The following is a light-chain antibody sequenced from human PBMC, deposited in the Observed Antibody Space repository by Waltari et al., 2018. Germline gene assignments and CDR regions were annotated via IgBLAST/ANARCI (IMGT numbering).Light chain of an antibody. V-gene: IGKV1-39*01. CDR2: AAS. CDR3: QQSYSRG. J-gene: IGKJ1*01. CDR1: QSISSY. Sequence: DIQMTQSPSSLSASVGDRVTITCRASQSISSYLNWYQQKPGKAPKLLIYAASSLQSGVPSRFSGSGSRTDFTLTISSLQPEDFATYYCQQSYSRGFGQGTKVEIK.